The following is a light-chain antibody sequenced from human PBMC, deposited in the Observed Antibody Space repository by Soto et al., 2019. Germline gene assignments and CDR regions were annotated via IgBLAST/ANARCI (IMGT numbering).Light chain of an antibody. V-gene: IGLV2-14*03. CDR2: HVT. CDR1: SSDLAIYKY. CDR3: SSYTDRSNYV. Sequence: QSALTQPASVSGSPGQSITISCTGTSSDLAIYKYVSWYQQQPGKAPKLMIYHVTNRPSGVSNLFAGSRSANTASLTISGLQAEDEADYYCSSYTDRSNYVFGTGTKLTVL. J-gene: IGLJ1*01.